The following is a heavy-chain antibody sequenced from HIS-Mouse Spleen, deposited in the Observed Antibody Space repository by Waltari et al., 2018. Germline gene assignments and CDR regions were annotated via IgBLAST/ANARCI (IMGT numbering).Heavy chain of an antibody. CDR2: ISYDGSNK. D-gene: IGHD1-1*01. CDR3: AKGGTGTTFAFDI. J-gene: IGHJ3*02. CDR1: GFTFSSYG. Sequence: QVQLVESGGGVVQPGRSLRLPGAASGFTFSSYGVHWVRQAPGKGLDWVAVISYDGSNKYYADSVKGRFTISRDNSKNTLYLQMNSLRAEDTAVYYCAKGGTGTTFAFDIWGQGTMVTVSS. V-gene: IGHV3-30*18.